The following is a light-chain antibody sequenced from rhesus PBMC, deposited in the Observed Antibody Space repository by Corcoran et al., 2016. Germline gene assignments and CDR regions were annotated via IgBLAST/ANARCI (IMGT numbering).Light chain of an antibody. CDR2: EAS. CDR3: QQYYSMPPT. Sequence: DIQMTQSPSSLSTSVGDRVTITCRASQGITNDLAWYQQKPGESPKLLIYEASSLQSGIPSRVSGSGSGTDFTLTISSLQSEDFATYFCQQYYSMPPTFGQGTKVETK. J-gene: IGKJ1*01. CDR1: QGITND. V-gene: IGKV1-21*01.